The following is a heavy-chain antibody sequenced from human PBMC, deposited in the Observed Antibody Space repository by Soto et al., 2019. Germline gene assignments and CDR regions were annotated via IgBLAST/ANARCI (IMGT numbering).Heavy chain of an antibody. CDR1: GFTFSSYG. V-gene: IGHV3-30*18. J-gene: IGHJ4*02. CDR2: ISYDGSNK. D-gene: IGHD5-18*01. Sequence: GGSLRLSCAASGFTFSSYGMHWVRQAPGKGLEWVAVISYDGSNKYYADSVKGRFTISRDNSKNRLYLQMNSLRAEDTAVYYCAKSGTYTAMAYYWGQGTLVTVSS. CDR3: AKSGTYTAMAYY.